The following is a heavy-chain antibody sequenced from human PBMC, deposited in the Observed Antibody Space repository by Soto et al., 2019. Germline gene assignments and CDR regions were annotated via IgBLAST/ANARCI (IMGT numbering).Heavy chain of an antibody. V-gene: IGHV4-34*01. J-gene: IGHJ4*02. Sequence: ASETLSLTCAVYGGSLSGYYWSWIRQPPGKGLEWIGEINHSGSTNYNPSLKSRVTISVDTSKNQFSLKLSSVTAADTAVYYCASGGRAAAGIRFGGTTGFDYWGQGTLVTVSS. CDR1: GGSLSGYY. CDR2: INHSGST. D-gene: IGHD6-13*01. CDR3: ASGGRAAAGIRFGGTTGFDY.